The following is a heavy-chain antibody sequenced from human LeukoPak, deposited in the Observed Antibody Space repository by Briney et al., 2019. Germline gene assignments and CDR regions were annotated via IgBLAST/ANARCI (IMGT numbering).Heavy chain of an antibody. CDR2: IYYSGST. J-gene: IGHJ5*02. CDR3: ARGRYSYGYDVDNNWFGP. Sequence: SETLSLTCTVSGDSISSGNYYWGWIRQPPGKGLEWIGSIYYSGSTYYNPSLKSRVTISIDTSKNQFSLKLSSVTAAESAVYYCARGRYSYGYDVDNNWFGPWGQGTLVTVSS. D-gene: IGHD5-18*01. CDR1: GDSISSGNYY. V-gene: IGHV4-39*07.